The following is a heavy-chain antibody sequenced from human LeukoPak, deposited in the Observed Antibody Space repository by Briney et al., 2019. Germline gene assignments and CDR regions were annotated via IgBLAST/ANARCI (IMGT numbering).Heavy chain of an antibody. CDR2: IYYSGST. CDR3: ARHQRGYSYGYEDY. V-gene: IGHV4-59*08. Sequence: NTSETLSLTCTVSGGSISSYYWSWIRQPPGKGLEWIGYIYYSGSTNYNPSLKSRVTISVDTSKNQFSLKLSSVTAADTAVYYCARHQRGYSYGYEDYWGQGTLVTVSS. J-gene: IGHJ4*02. D-gene: IGHD5-18*01. CDR1: GGSISSYY.